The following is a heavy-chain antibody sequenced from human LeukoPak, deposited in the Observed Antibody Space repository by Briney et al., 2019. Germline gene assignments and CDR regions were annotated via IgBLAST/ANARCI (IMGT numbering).Heavy chain of an antibody. V-gene: IGHV4-39*07. J-gene: IGHJ4*02. CDR1: GDSINNNNYY. CDR3: ARELGLWSYFDY. CDR2: IYYSGST. Sequence: SETLSLTCTVSGDSINNNNYYWGWIRQPPGKGLEWIGNIYYSGSTNYNPSLKSRVTISVDTSKNQFSLKLNSVTAADTAVYYCARELGLWSYFDYWGQGTLVTVSS. D-gene: IGHD5-18*01.